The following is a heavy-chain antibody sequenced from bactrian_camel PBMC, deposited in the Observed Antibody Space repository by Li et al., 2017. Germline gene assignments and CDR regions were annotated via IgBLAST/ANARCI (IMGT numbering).Heavy chain of an antibody. Sequence: VQLVESGGGSVQAGGSLRLSCKVSGWTPNMHSMGWIRQAPGKEREGVAAIGGDYTTNFVDSATAYADSVKGRFTISRDNARNRVYLQMDNLRPEDTAMYYCVTSISGTWAGPNRWGRGTQVTVSS. CDR2: IGGDYTT. J-gene: IGHJ4*01. CDR3: VTSISGTWAGPNR. V-gene: IGHV3S53*01. CDR1: GWTPNMHS. D-gene: IGHD1*01.